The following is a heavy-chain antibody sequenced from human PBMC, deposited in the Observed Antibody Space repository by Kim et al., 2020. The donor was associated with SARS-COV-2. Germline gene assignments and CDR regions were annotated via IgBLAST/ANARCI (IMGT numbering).Heavy chain of an antibody. CDR3: ARLPHDSSGYVDC. CDR2: VYHSGTT. V-gene: IGHV4-39*01. J-gene: IGHJ4*02. Sequence: PSETLSLTCTVSGDSISSSFNYWGWIRQPPGKGLEWIGSVYHSGTTYDSPSLKSRVTVSVDTSKNEFSLKVTSVTAADTAVYFCARLPHDSSGYVDCWGQGILVTVSS. D-gene: IGHD3-22*01. CDR1: GDSISSSFNY.